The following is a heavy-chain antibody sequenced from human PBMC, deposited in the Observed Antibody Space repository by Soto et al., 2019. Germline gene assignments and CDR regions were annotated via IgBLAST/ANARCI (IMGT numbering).Heavy chain of an antibody. J-gene: IGHJ6*02. CDR2: ISSSSSYI. Sequence: GSLRLSCAASGFTFSSCSMNWVRQAPGKGLEWVSSISSSSSYIYYADSVKGRFTISRDNAKNSLYLQMNSLRAEDTAVYYCATAGYCSSTSCYRGYYGMDVWGQGTTVTVSS. V-gene: IGHV3-21*01. CDR3: ATAGYCSSTSCYRGYYGMDV. D-gene: IGHD2-2*02. CDR1: GFTFSSCS.